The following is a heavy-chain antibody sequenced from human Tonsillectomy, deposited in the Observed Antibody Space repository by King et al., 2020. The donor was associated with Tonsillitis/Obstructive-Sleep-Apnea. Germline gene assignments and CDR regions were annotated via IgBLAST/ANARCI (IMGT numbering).Heavy chain of an antibody. Sequence: VQLVESGGALVQPGGSLRLSCAASGFTFKSYSMDWVRQAPGKGLEWVAYISSSSTIYYADAVRGRFTISRDNAQDSLYLQMNSLRDEDTAVYYCARTYYYGSGSYWWGQGTLVTVSS. CDR2: ISSSSTI. D-gene: IGHD3-10*01. V-gene: IGHV3-48*02. CDR3: ARTYYYGSGSYW. CDR1: GFTFKSYS. J-gene: IGHJ4*02.